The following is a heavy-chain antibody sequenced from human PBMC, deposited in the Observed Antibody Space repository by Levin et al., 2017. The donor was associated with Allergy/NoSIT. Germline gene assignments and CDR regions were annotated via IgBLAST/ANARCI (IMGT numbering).Heavy chain of an antibody. Sequence: GESLKISCTGSGFTFGDYAMIWVRQAPGKGLEWVGFIRNKAHGGTTEYAASVKGRLTISRDDSKSIAYLQMNSLKTEDTAVYFCARGGPPNYDYNWGSYRDGYFDYWGQGTLVTVSS. V-gene: IGHV3-49*04. CDR2: IRNKAHGGTT. CDR1: GFTFGDYA. J-gene: IGHJ4*02. CDR3: ARGGPPNYDYNWGSYRDGYFDY. D-gene: IGHD3-16*02.